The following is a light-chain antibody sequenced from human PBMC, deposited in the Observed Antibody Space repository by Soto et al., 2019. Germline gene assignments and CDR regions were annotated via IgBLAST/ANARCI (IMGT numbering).Light chain of an antibody. CDR1: QSISSW. J-gene: IGKJ1*01. CDR2: DAS. V-gene: IGKV1-5*01. Sequence: DIQMTQSPSTLSASVGDRVTITCRASQSISSWLAWYQQKPGKAPNLLIYDASNLESGVPSRFRGSGSGTEFTLTISRLQPDDFATYYCQQYNSSPWTFGQGTKVEIK. CDR3: QQYNSSPWT.